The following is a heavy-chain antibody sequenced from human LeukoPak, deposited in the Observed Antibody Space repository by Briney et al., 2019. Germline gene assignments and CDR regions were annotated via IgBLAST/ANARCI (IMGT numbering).Heavy chain of an antibody. Sequence: SETLSLTCTVSGGSISSSSYYWGWIRQPPGKGLEWIGSIYYSGSTYYNPSLKSRVTISVDTSKNQFSLKLSSVTAADTAVYYCARRRGFVVVPAARDSYYDYWGQGTLVTVSS. V-gene: IGHV4-39*07. CDR3: ARRRGFVVVPAARDSYYDY. CDR1: GGSISSSSYY. CDR2: IYYSGST. J-gene: IGHJ4*02. D-gene: IGHD2-2*01.